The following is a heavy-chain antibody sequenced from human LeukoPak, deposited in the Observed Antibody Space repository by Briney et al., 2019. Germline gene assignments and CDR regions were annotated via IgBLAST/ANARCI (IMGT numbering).Heavy chain of an antibody. CDR2: IYTSGST. CDR1: GGSISSDSYY. J-gene: IGHJ4*02. V-gene: IGHV4-61*02. Sequence: PSETLSLTCTVSGGSISSDSYYWSWIRQPAGKGLEWMGRIYTSGSTNYNPSLKSRVTVSVDTSKNQFSLKLSSVTAADTAVYYCARDYYDDSSGHYPSSRYYFDYWGQGTLVTVSS. D-gene: IGHD3-22*01. CDR3: ARDYYDDSSGHYPSSRYYFDY.